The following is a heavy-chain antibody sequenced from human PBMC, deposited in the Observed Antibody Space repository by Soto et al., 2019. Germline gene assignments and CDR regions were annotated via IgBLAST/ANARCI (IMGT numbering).Heavy chain of an antibody. V-gene: IGHV3-23*01. CDR1: GFTFSSYA. CDR3: AHYSNYDAFDI. CDR2: ISGSGGST. Sequence: GGSLRLSCAASGFTFSSYAMSWVRQAPGKGLEWVSAISGSGGSTYYADSVKGRFTISRDNSKNTLYLQMNSQRAEDGAVYYCAHYSNYDAFDIWGQGTMVTVSS. J-gene: IGHJ3*02. D-gene: IGHD4-4*01.